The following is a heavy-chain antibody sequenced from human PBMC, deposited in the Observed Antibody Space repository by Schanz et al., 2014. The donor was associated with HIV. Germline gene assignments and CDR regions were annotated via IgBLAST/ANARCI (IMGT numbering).Heavy chain of an antibody. V-gene: IGHV1-2*02. CDR1: GYTFSGHY. J-gene: IGHJ4*02. CDR2: INPNSGGT. Sequence: QVQLMQSGAEVKEPGASVKVSCKASGYTFSGHYLHWVRQAPGQGLEWMGWINPNSGGTNYAQKFQGRVTISRDTSVSTASMEMTRLTYDDTAIYFCARNRYNLLPFDIWGQGTLVTVSP. D-gene: IGHD2-2*01. CDR3: ARNRYNLLPFDI.